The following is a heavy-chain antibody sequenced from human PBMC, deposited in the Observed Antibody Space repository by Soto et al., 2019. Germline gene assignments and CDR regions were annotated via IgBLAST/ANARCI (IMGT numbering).Heavy chain of an antibody. CDR2: IDPSDNAT. V-gene: IGHV1-46*01. CDR3: ATNYYDSSGYLY. Sequence: ASVKVSCEACGHNVINYYMHWVRQAPGQGLEWLGKIDPSDNATSYAQKFQGRVTLTRDPSTNTVYVELRSLRSEDTAIYYCATNYYDSSGYLYWGQGTLVTVSS. J-gene: IGHJ4*02. D-gene: IGHD3-22*01. CDR1: GHNVINYY.